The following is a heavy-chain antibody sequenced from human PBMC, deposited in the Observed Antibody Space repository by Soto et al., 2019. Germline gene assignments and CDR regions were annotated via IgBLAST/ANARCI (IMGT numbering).Heavy chain of an antibody. CDR3: ASGSKNAFDP. Sequence: ELQVMESGGGLVQPGGSLTLSCAVSGFTLWSYAMHWVRQAPGKGLEWVSVISDAGGSTYYADSVQGRFTISRDNLKIIVYLQMNSLKAEDTAVYYCASGSKNAFDPWGQGTLVTVSS. J-gene: IGHJ5*02. CDR1: GFTLWSYA. V-gene: IGHV3-23*01. D-gene: IGHD1-1*01. CDR2: ISDAGGST.